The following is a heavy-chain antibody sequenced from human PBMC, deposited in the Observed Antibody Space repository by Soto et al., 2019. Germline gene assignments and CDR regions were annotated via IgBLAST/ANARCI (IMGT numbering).Heavy chain of an antibody. CDR1: GFTFSSYA. CDR3: ARGWRLLRSPGDV. V-gene: IGHV3-30-3*01. J-gene: IGHJ6*02. CDR2: ISYDGSNK. Sequence: GGSLRLSCAASGFTFSSYAMHWVSQAPGKGLEWVAVISYDGSNKYYADSVKGRFTISRDNSKNTLYLQMNSLRAEDTAVYYCARGWRLLRSPGDVWGQGTTVTVSS. D-gene: IGHD3-3*01.